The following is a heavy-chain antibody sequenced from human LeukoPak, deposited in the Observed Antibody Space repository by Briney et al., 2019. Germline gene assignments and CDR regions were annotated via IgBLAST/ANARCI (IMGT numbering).Heavy chain of an antibody. V-gene: IGHV5-51*01. CDR2: IYPGDSDT. Sequence: GESLKISCKGSGYSFTSYWIGWVRQMPGKGLEWMGIIYPGDSDTRYSPSFQGQVTISADKSISTAYLQWSSLKASDTAMYYCARKAKGYCSSTSCSAPFDPWGQGTLVTVSS. CDR1: GYSFTSYW. CDR3: ARKAKGYCSSTSCSAPFDP. J-gene: IGHJ5*02. D-gene: IGHD2-2*01.